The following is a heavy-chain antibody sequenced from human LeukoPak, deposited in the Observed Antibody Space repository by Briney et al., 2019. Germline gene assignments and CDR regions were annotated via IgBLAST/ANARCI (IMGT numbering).Heavy chain of an antibody. J-gene: IGHJ5*02. V-gene: IGHV4-31*03. CDR3: ARGTRYCSSTSCYPYWFDP. D-gene: IGHD2-2*01. CDR2: IYYSGST. Sequence: SQTLSLTCTVSGGSISSAAYYWSWIRQHPGKGLEWIGYIYYSGSTYYNPSLKSRMTILVGTSKNQFSLKLSSVTAADTAVYYCARGTRYCSSTSCYPYWFDPWGQGTLVTVSS. CDR1: GGSISSAAYY.